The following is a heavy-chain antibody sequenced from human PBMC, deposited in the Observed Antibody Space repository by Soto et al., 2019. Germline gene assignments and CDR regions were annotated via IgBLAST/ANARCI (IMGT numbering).Heavy chain of an antibody. J-gene: IGHJ3*02. CDR1: GGSINSGAYS. D-gene: IGHD3-22*01. CDR3: PGCRRSRCYVRSFDI. CDR2: ISHSGIA. V-gene: IGHV4-30-2*01. Sequence: SETLSLTCAVSGGSINSGAYSWSWIRPPPGKGLEWIGFISHSGIADYNPSLKSRVTISVDVSKNQFSRSLSSVTAADTDTCYCPGCRRSRCYVRSFDIWGQGTMVTVSS.